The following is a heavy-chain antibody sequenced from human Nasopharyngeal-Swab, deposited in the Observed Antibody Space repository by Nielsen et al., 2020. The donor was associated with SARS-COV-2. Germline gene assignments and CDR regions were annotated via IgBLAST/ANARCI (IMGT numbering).Heavy chain of an antibody. CDR2: INHSGST. CDR1: GGSFSGYY. Sequence: GSLRFSCAVYGGSFSGYYWSWIRQPPGKGLDWIGEINHSGSTKYNPSLKSRVNISVGTSKNQFSLKVSSVTAADTAVYYCARGGYYCSSTSCYYYSGYYYGMDVWGQGTTVTVSS. V-gene: IGHV4-34*01. D-gene: IGHD2-2*01. J-gene: IGHJ6*02. CDR3: ARGGYYCSSTSCYYYSGYYYGMDV.